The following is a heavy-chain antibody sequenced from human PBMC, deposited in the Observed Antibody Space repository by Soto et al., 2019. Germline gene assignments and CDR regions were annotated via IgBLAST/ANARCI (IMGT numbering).Heavy chain of an antibody. D-gene: IGHD2-2*02. CDR3: ARQEGYSSSTSCYIGWFDP. Sequence: SETLSVTCAVSGYSISSGYYWGWIRQPPGKGLEWIGSIYHSGSTYYNPSLKSRVTISVDTSKNQFSLKLSPVTAADTAVYYCARQEGYSSSTSCYIGWFDPCGQGTSVTVSS. CDR2: IYHSGST. J-gene: IGHJ5*02. CDR1: GYSISSGYY. V-gene: IGHV4-38-2*01.